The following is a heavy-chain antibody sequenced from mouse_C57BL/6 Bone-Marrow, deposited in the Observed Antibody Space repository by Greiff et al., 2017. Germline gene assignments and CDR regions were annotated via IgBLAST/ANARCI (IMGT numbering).Heavy chain of an antibody. CDR2: IWWDDDK. CDR3: AFIATEYFDD. Sequence: QVTLKVSGPGILQPSQTLSLTCSFSGFSLSAFGMGVGWIRQPSGKGLEWLAHIWWDDDKYYNPALKSRPSISKDTSINQVFLKIANVDTADTDTYYCAFIATEYFDDWGKGTTVTVSS. J-gene: IGHJ1*03. CDR1: GFSLSAFGMG. D-gene: IGHD1-1*01. V-gene: IGHV8-8*01.